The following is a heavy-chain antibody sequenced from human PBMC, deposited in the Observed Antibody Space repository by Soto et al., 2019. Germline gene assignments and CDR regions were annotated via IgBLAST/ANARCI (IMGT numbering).Heavy chain of an antibody. Sequence: QVQLQESGPGLVKPSQTLSLTCTVSGGSISSGDYYWSWIRQPPGKGLEWIGFIYYSGRTHSNPSLKSRVIISVDTSKNQFSLKVNSVTAADTAVYYCARGGGLGYCSGGTCTGWFDPWGQGTLVTVSS. V-gene: IGHV4-30-4*01. CDR2: IYYSGRT. CDR3: ARGGGLGYCSGGTCTGWFDP. CDR1: GGSISSGDYY. D-gene: IGHD2-15*01. J-gene: IGHJ5*02.